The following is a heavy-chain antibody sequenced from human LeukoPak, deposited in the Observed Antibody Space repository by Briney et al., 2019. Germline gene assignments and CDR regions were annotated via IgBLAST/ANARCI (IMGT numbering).Heavy chain of an antibody. J-gene: IGHJ4*02. CDR3: ARGTKKTVYHTIDD. CDR1: GASISDYF. Sequence: SETLSLTCTVYGASISDYFWNWIRQPAGRGLEWIGRIDTSGTAKYNSSLKSRVTISVDTSKNQFSLRLSSAAAADTAIYYCARGTKKTVYHTIDDWGQGILVTVSS. CDR2: IDTSGTA. D-gene: IGHD1-7*01. V-gene: IGHV4-4*07.